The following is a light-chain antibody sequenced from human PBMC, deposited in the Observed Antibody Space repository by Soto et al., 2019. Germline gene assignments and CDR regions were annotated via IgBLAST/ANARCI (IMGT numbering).Light chain of an antibody. CDR3: QHYNSYSPT. J-gene: IGKJ1*01. V-gene: IGKV1-5*01. Sequence: DIQMTQDPATLSASVGDRVTITCRASQSISSWLAWDQQKPGKAPKLLSYDASSLENGVPSRFSGSVSGTEFTLNISSLQPDDCATYYCQHYNSYSPTFGQGTKVEIK. CDR1: QSISSW. CDR2: DAS.